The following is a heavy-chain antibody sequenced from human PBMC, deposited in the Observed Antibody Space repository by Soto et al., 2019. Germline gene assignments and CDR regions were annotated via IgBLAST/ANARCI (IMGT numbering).Heavy chain of an antibody. D-gene: IGHD3-10*01. Sequence: GGSLRLSCAASGFTFSSYGMHWVRQAPGKGLEWVAVISYDGSNKYYADSVKGRFTISRDNSKNTLYLQMNSLRAEDTAVYYCAKGDRALPLWFGESRQPWGQGTLVTVSS. CDR1: GFTFSSYG. V-gene: IGHV3-30*18. J-gene: IGHJ4*02. CDR2: ISYDGSNK. CDR3: AKGDRALPLWFGESRQP.